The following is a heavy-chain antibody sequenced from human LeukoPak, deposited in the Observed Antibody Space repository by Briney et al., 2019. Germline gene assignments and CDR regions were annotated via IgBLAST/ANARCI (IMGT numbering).Heavy chain of an antibody. CDR1: GFTFSNYW. D-gene: IGHD1-26*01. J-gene: IGHJ4*02. V-gene: IGHV3-7*01. CDR2: IKQDGSEK. CDR3: QRVRGSYCFVY. Sequence: GGSLRLSCAASGFTFSNYWLSWVRQAPGKGLEWVANIKQDGSEKYYVDSVKGRFTLSRDNAKNTLYLQMNSLRAEDTAVYYCQRVRGSYCFVYWGQGTLVTVSS.